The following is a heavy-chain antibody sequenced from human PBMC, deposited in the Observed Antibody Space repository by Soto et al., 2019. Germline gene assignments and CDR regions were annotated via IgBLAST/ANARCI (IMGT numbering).Heavy chain of an antibody. J-gene: IGHJ4*02. CDR2: IIWNTGTT. CDR3: VKDIEPGGAHY. D-gene: IGHD3-16*01. V-gene: IGHV3-9*02. Sequence: EVQLVESGGGLAQPGRSLRLSCAASGFTSNDNGMHWVRQAPGKGMEWVSGIIWNTGTTCYADSVKGRFTISRDNAKNSLYLQMNSLRAEDTALYYCVKDIEPGGAHYWGQGTLLTVSS. CDR1: GFTSNDNG.